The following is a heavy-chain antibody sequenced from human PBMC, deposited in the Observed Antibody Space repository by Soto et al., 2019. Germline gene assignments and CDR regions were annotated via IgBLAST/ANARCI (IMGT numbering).Heavy chain of an antibody. V-gene: IGHV4-34*01. CDR3: ARGGKVRGVIISPYYYYMDV. Sequence: QVQLQQWGAGLLKPSETLSLTCAVYGGSFSGYYWSWIRQPPGKGLEWNGEINHSGSTNYNPSLKSRVTISVDTSKNQFSLKLSSVTAADTAVYYCARGGKVRGVIISPYYYYMDVWGKGTTVTVSS. J-gene: IGHJ6*03. CDR2: INHSGST. CDR1: GGSFSGYY. D-gene: IGHD3-10*01.